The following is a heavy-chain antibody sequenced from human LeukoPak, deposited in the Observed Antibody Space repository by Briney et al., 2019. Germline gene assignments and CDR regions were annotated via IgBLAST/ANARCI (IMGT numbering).Heavy chain of an antibody. CDR1: GFIFSSYT. J-gene: IGHJ4*02. Sequence: PGRSLRLSCAASGFIFSSYTMSWVRQAPGKRLGWDSAVSGSGGNIHYADSVKGRLTISRDNSKNTLYLQMNSLRAEDTAVYYCAASLPNIVVVPATKGPFGYWGQGALVTVSS. CDR2: VSGSGGNI. D-gene: IGHD2-2*01. V-gene: IGHV3-23*01. CDR3: AASLPNIVVVPATKGPFGY.